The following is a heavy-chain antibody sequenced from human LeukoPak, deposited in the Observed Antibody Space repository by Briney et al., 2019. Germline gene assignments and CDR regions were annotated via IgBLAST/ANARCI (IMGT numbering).Heavy chain of an antibody. CDR3: AKVVGTGTTPTDY. Sequence: GGSLRLSCAASGFAFNFFAMSWVRQVPGKRLEWISTINANAGSTYYADSVKGRFTISRDNSKNTLSLQMNSLRAEDTALYYCAKVVGTGTTPTDYWGQGTLVTVSS. CDR2: INANAGST. J-gene: IGHJ4*02. D-gene: IGHD1-1*01. V-gene: IGHV3-23*01. CDR1: GFAFNFFA.